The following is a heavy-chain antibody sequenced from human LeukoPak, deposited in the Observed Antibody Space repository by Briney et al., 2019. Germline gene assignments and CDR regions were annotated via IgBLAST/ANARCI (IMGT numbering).Heavy chain of an antibody. CDR2: VNHSGST. J-gene: IGHJ6*03. CDR3: ARTFVGNYYYYYYMDV. V-gene: IGHV4-34*01. Sequence: SETLSLTCAVYGGSFSGYYWSWIRQPPGKGLEWIGEVNHSGSTNYNPSLKSRDTISVDTSKNQFSLKLSSVTAADTAVYYCARTFVGNYYYYYYMDVWGKGTTVTVSS. CDR1: GGSFSGYY. D-gene: IGHD2-21*01.